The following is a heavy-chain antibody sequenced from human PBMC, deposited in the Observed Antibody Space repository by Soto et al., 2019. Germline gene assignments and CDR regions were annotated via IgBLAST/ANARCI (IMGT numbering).Heavy chain of an antibody. CDR1: GFTLSSYD. CDR3: ARDGARYFAY. CDR2: ISYDGNDK. J-gene: IGHJ4*02. V-gene: IGHV3-30*19. D-gene: IGHD3-10*01. Sequence: QVQMVASGGGVVQPGESLSLSCAASGFTLSSYDLHWVRQAPGKGLEWVSSISYDGNDKNYADSVKGRLAISRDNSINTLYLQRNSLRAEDTAVYYCARDGARYFAYWGQGTLVTVSS.